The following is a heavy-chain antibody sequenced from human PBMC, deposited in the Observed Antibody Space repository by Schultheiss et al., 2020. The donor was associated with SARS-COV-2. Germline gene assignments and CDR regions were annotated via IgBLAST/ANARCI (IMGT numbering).Heavy chain of an antibody. V-gene: IGHV4-61*02. CDR2: IYTSGST. J-gene: IGHJ6*02. D-gene: IGHD1-26*01. CDR3: ARDRYSGSYRYGMDV. Sequence: SETLSLTCTVSGGSISSGSYYWSWIRQPAGKGLEWIGRIYTSGSTNYNPSLKSRVTISVDTSKNQFSLKLSSVTAADTAVYYCARDRYSGSYRYGMDVWGQGTTVTVSS. CDR1: GGSISSGSYY.